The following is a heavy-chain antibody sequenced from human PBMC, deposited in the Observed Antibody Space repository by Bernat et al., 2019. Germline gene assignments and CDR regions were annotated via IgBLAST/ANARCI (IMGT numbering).Heavy chain of an antibody. CDR3: AMTLVVVVAATPGGAFDI. Sequence: QVQLVQSGAEVKKPGSSVKVSCKASGGTFSSYAISWVRQAPGQGLEWMGGLIPIFGTANYAQKFQGRVTITADESTSTAYMELSSLRSEDTAVYYCAMTLVVVVAATPGGAFDIWGQGTMVTVSS. D-gene: IGHD2-15*01. CDR2: LIPIFGTA. CDR1: GGTFSSYA. V-gene: IGHV1-69*01. J-gene: IGHJ3*02.